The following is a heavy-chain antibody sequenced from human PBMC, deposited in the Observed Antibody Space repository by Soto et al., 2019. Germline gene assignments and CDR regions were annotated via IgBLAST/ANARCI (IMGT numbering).Heavy chain of an antibody. CDR3: ARDGGVKRYCDWASYGMDV. Sequence: QVQLVESGGGVVQPGRSLRLSCAASGITFSGYAMHWVRQAPGKGLEWVALISNDGSNKYYADSVKGRFTISRDNSKNTLYLQMNSMRAEDAAMYYCARDGGVKRYCDWASYGMDVWGQGTTVTVSS. CDR2: ISNDGSNK. V-gene: IGHV3-30-3*01. D-gene: IGHD3-9*01. CDR1: GITFSGYA. J-gene: IGHJ6*02.